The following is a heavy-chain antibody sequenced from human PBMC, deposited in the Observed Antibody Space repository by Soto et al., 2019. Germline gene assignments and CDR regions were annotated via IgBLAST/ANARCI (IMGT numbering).Heavy chain of an antibody. D-gene: IGHD3-22*01. V-gene: IGHV4-34*01. CDR3: ARAGETYYYDSSGQKPTYYFDY. CDR1: GGSFIGYY. CDR2: INHSGST. J-gene: IGHJ4*02. Sequence: SQTLSLTCAVYGGSFIGYYWSWIRQPPGKGLEWIGEINHSGSTNYNPSLKSRVTISVDTSKNQFSLKLSSVTAADTAVYYCARAGETYYYDSSGQKPTYYFDYWGQGTLVTVSS.